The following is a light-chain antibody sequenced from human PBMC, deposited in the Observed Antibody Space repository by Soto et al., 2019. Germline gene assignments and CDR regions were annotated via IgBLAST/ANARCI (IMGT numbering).Light chain of an antibody. V-gene: IGLV1-47*01. CDR3: ATWDDSLSNYV. J-gene: IGLJ1*01. Sequence: PVLKHPASASGTPLQRGSISCSGSSSNIGSNYVYWYQHLTGTAPKLLIYRNNQRPSGVPDRFSGSKSGTSASLAISGLRSEDEADYYCATWDDSLSNYVFGTGTKVTVL. CDR1: SSNIGSNY. CDR2: RNN.